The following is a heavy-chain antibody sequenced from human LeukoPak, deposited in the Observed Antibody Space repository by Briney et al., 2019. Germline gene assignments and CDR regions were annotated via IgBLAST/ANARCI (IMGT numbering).Heavy chain of an antibody. Sequence: GSLRLSCAASGFTVSSNYMSWVRQAPGKGLEWVSVIYSGGSTYYADSVKGRFTISRDNSKNTLYLQMNSLRAEDTAVYYCARGCSGGSCYWFDPWGQGTLVTVSS. CDR3: ARGCSGGSCYWFDP. CDR2: IYSGGST. D-gene: IGHD2-15*01. CDR1: GFTVSSNY. V-gene: IGHV3-53*01. J-gene: IGHJ5*02.